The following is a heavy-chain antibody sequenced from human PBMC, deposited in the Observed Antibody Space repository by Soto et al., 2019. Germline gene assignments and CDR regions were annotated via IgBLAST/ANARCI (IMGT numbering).Heavy chain of an antibody. J-gene: IGHJ4*02. Sequence: EVQLLESGGGLVQPGGSLRLSCAASGIPFRSYPMSWVRQPQGKGLGWVSGISRSGDKTAYVDSVKGGFTISRDNSKKTLYLQTHSLRAEDTAVYYCAQTQPSPSYFDYLGEGTLVTVSS. CDR2: ISRSGDKT. D-gene: IGHD5-18*01. V-gene: IGHV3-23*01. CDR3: AQTQPSPSYFDY. CDR1: GIPFRSYP.